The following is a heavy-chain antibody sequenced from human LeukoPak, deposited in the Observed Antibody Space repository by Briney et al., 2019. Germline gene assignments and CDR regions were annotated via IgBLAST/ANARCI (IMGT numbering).Heavy chain of an antibody. Sequence: GGSLRLSCVDSGFTFTNAWMSWVRQAPGKGLEWIGRIKSKTDGETTNYAEPVRGSFTISRDDSKSAVYLQMNSLKIEDTAVYYCTTDLGTYYHGSQRLIPIDYWGQGTLVTVSS. J-gene: IGHJ4*02. V-gene: IGHV3-15*01. CDR2: IKSKTDGETT. CDR3: TTDLGTYYHGSQRLIPIDY. D-gene: IGHD3-10*01. CDR1: GFTFTNAW.